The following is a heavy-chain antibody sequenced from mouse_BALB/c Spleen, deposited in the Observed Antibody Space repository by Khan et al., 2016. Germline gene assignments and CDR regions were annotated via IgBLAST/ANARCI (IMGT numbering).Heavy chain of an antibody. J-gene: IGHJ2*01. CDR1: GYSITSDYA. CDR3: ARSLFFDY. CDR2: INYSGST. V-gene: IGHV3-2*02. D-gene: IGHD1-1*01. Sequence: VQLKESGPGLVKPSQSLSLTCTVTGYSITSDYAWNWIRQFPGNKLEWMGYINYSGSTTYNPSLKSRISITRDTSKNQFFLHLNSVTTEDTATYYCARSLFFDYWGQGTILTVSS.